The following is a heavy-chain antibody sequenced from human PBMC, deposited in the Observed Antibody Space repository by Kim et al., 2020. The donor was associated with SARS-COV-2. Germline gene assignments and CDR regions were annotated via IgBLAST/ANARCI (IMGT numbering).Heavy chain of an antibody. D-gene: IGHD6-19*01. Sequence: SETLSLTCTVSGGSISSYYWSWIRQPPGKGLEWIGYIYYSGSTNYNPSLKSRVTISVDTSKNQFSLKLSSVTAADTAVYYCASSSGWYGGVDYWGQGTLV. V-gene: IGHV4-59*13. J-gene: IGHJ4*02. CDR2: IYYSGST. CDR1: GGSISSYY. CDR3: ASSSGWYGGVDY.